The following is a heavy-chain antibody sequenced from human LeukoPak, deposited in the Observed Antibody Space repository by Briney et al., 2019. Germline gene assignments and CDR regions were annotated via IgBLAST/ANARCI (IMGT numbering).Heavy chain of an antibody. V-gene: IGHV4-34*01. Sequence: SETLSLTCAVYGGSFSGYYWSWIRQPPGKGLEWIGEINHSGSTNYNPSLKSRVTISVDTSKNQFSLKLSSVTAADTAVYYCVRGQWLDAFDIWGQGTMVTVSS. CDR2: INHSGST. CDR1: GGSFSGYY. J-gene: IGHJ3*02. D-gene: IGHD6-19*01. CDR3: VRGQWLDAFDI.